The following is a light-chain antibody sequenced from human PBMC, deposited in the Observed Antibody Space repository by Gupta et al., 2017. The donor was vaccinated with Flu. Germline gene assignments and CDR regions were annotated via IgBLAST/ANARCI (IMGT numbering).Light chain of an antibody. CDR1: QSISNR. CDR3: QQDDYYWT. CDR2: KAS. J-gene: IGKJ1*01. V-gene: IGKV1-5*03. Sequence: DIQMTQSPSTLSASVGDRVTITCRASQSISNRLAWYQQKAGKPPKILIYKASTLEGGVPSRFSGSGSGTQFTLTSSSRQPDDFANYYCQQDDYYWTFGQGTKVEI.